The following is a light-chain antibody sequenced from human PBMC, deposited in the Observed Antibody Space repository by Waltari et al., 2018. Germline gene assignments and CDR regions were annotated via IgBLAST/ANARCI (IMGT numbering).Light chain of an antibody. CDR1: TSDLGGYNY. CDR3: CSFTSSSTWV. J-gene: IGLJ3*02. V-gene: IGLV2-14*03. Sequence: QSALTQPASVSGSPGQSITISCTGTTSDLGGYNYFSWYQQHPGKAPKLILYDVTSRPSGVSNRFSGSKSGNTASLTISGLQPEDEADYYCCSFTSSSTWVFGGGTKLTVL. CDR2: DVT.